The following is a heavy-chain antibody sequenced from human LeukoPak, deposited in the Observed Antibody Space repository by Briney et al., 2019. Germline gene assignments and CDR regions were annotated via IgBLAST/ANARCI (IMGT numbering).Heavy chain of an antibody. V-gene: IGHV4-59*01. CDR1: GGSISSYY. J-gene: IGHJ6*03. Sequence: SETLSLTCTVSGGSISSYYWSWIRQPPGKGLEWIGYIYYSGSTNYNPSLKSRVTISVDTSKNQFSLKLSSVTAADTAVYYCARSLRSGYRAFSYYYYMDVWGKGTTVTISS. CDR3: ARSLRSGYRAFSYYYYMDV. D-gene: IGHD3-3*01. CDR2: IYYSGST.